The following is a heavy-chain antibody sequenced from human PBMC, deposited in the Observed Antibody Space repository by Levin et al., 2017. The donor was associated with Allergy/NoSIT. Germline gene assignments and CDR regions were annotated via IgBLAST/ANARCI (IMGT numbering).Heavy chain of an antibody. CDR2: IIPIFGTA. Sequence: KISCKASGGTFSSYAISWVRQAPGQGLEWMGGIIPIFGTANYAQKFQGRVTITADESTSTAYMELSSLRSEDTAVYYCARDRDVVVVVAAKTNGHDAFDIWGQGTMVTVSS. D-gene: IGHD2-15*01. CDR3: ARDRDVVVVVAAKTNGHDAFDI. J-gene: IGHJ3*02. CDR1: GGTFSSYA. V-gene: IGHV1-69*01.